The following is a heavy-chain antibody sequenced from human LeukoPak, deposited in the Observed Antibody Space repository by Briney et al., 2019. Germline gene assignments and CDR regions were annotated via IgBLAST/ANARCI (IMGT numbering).Heavy chain of an antibody. V-gene: IGHV3-23*01. CDR2: ISGSGGST. CDR1: GFTFSSDA. Sequence: GGSLRVSCAASGFTFSSDAMSWVRQAPGKGLGWVSAISGSGGSTYYADSVKGRFTISRDNSKNTLYLQMNSLRAEDTAVYYCAPKDNHDAFDIWGQGTMVTVSS. D-gene: IGHD1-14*01. J-gene: IGHJ3*02. CDR3: APKDNHDAFDI.